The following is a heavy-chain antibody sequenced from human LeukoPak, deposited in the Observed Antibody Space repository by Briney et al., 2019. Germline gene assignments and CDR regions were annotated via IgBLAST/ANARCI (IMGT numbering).Heavy chain of an antibody. J-gene: IGHJ4*02. V-gene: IGHV4-4*07. D-gene: IGHD6-13*01. CDR1: GGSISSYY. CDR2: IYTSGST. Sequence: SETLSLTCTVSGGSISSYYWSWIRQPAGKGLEWVGRIYTSGSTNYNPSLKSRVTISVDTSKNQFSLKLSSVTAADTAVYYCAREPYSSSWPSFDYWGQGTLVTVSS. CDR3: AREPYSSSWPSFDY.